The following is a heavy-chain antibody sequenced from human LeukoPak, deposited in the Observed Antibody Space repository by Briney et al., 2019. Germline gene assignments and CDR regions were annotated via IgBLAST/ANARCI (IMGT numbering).Heavy chain of an antibody. CDR3: ARVGIAAAGTKDNWFDP. D-gene: IGHD6-13*01. V-gene: IGHV4-59*01. CDR2: IYYSGST. J-gene: IGHJ5*02. Sequence: SETLSLTCTVSGGSISSYYWSWIRQPPGKGLEWIGYIYYSGSTNYNPSLESRVTISVDTSKNQFSLKLSSVTAADTAVYYCARVGIAAAGTKDNWFDPWGQGTLVTVSS. CDR1: GGSISSYY.